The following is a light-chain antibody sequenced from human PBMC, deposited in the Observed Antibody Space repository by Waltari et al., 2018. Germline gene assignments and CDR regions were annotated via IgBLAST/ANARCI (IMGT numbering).Light chain of an antibody. CDR3: QQYGSSRWT. CDR2: GAS. J-gene: IGKJ1*01. CDR1: QSVSSSY. Sequence: ETVLTQSPGTLSLAPGERATLTCRASQSVSSSYLAWYQQKPGQAPRLLTYGASSRATGIPDRFSGSGSGTDFTLTISRLEPEDFAVYYCQQYGSSRWTFGQGTKVEIK. V-gene: IGKV3-20*01.